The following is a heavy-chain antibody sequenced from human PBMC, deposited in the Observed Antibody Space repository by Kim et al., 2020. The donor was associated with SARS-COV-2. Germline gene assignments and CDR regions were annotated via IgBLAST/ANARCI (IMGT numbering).Heavy chain of an antibody. CDR1: GFTFRSYG. CDR2: ISYDGSLQ. V-gene: IGHV3-30*18. J-gene: IGHJ6*01. CDR3: AKAPGCRGWSYFYGLDV. D-gene: IGHD6-19*01. Sequence: GGSLRLSCTASGFTFRSYGMHWVRQPPGKGLEWVALISYDGSLQYYADSVKGRFTISRDNSRDTLYLQLNSLTSEDTAVYYCAKAPGCRGWSYFYGLDVRGQGTTVTVFS.